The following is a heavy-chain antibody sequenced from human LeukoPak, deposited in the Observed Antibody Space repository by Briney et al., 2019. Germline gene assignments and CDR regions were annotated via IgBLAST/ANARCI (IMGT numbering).Heavy chain of an antibody. V-gene: IGHV3-48*03. D-gene: IGHD3-22*01. CDR3: VREGYYDSSGYLGVFDY. CDR2: ISDSGSTK. CDR1: GFTFSSYE. Sequence: GGSLRLSCAASGFTFSSYEMNWVRQAPGKGLEWVSYISDSGSTKYYADSVKGRFAISRDNAKNSVYLQMKSLRAEDTAVYYCVREGYYDSSGYLGVFDYWGQGTLVTVSS. J-gene: IGHJ4*02.